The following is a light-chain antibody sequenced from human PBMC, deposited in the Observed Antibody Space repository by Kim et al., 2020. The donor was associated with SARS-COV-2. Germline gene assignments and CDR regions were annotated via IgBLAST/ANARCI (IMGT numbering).Light chain of an antibody. V-gene: IGKV3-20*01. CDR3: QQYGSSRLT. J-gene: IGKJ4*01. CDR2: GAS. CDR1: QSVGSSY. Sequence: LSPGERATLSCRASQSVGSSYLAWYQQKPGQAPRLLIYGASSRATGIPDRFSGSGSGTDFTLTISRLEPEDFAVDYCQQYGSSRLTFGGGTKLEI.